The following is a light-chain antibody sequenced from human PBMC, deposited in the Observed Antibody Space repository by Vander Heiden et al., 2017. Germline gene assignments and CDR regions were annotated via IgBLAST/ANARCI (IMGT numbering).Light chain of an antibody. V-gene: IGKV1-9*01. CDR3: QQLNTYQT. J-gene: IGKJ2*01. Sequence: QFTQSPSSLSASVGDRVTITCRASQDISNYLAWYQQKPGKAPKLLIYAASTLEGGVPSRFSGSGSGTDFTLTISSLQPADFATYYCQQLNTYQTFGQGTKLEIK. CDR2: AAS. CDR1: QDISNY.